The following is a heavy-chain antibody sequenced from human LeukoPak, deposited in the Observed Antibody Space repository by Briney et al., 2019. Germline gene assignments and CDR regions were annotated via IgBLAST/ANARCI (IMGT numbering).Heavy chain of an antibody. CDR1: GGSISSGSYH. Sequence: SQTLSLTCTVSGGSISSGSYHWSWIRQPAGKGLEWIGRIYTSGNTNYNPPLKSRVTISVDTSKNQFSLKLSSVTAADTAVYYCARQRLGYSYYYGSGSFRYWGQGTLVTVSS. V-gene: IGHV4-61*02. D-gene: IGHD3-10*01. J-gene: IGHJ4*02. CDR3: ARQRLGYSYYYGSGSFRY. CDR2: IYTSGNT.